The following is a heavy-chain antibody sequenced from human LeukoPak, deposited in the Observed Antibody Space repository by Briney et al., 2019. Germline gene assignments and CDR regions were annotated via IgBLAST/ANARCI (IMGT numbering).Heavy chain of an antibody. CDR1: GGSISSYY. Sequence: SETLSLTCTVSGGSISSYYWSWIRQPAGKGLEWIGRIYTSGSTNYNPSLKSRVTMSVDTSKNQFSLKLSSVTAADTAVYYCAREKGGKLLWRRNWFDPWGQGTLVTVSS. J-gene: IGHJ5*02. V-gene: IGHV4-4*07. CDR2: IYTSGST. D-gene: IGHD3-10*01. CDR3: AREKGGKLLWRRNWFDP.